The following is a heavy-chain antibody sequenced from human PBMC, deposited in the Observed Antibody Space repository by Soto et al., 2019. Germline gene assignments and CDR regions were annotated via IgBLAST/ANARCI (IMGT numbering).Heavy chain of an antibody. CDR2: IAYDGRTK. D-gene: IGHD4-4*01. Sequence: QVQLMESGGGVVQPGRSLRLSCAATGFSFQNHAMYWVRQAPGKGLEWVALIAYDGRTKYSACVRGRFTVSRDNSKSTQDLQRNSLRPEDSSVYYCATSTSVTFDSWGQGTLVTVSS. J-gene: IGHJ4*02. CDR1: GFSFQNHA. CDR3: ATSTSVTFDS. V-gene: IGHV3-30-3*01.